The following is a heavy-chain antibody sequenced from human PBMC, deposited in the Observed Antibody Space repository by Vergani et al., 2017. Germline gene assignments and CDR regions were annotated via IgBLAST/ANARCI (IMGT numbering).Heavy chain of an antibody. D-gene: IGHD2-8*01. CDR2: ISSSGSTI. J-gene: IGHJ5*02. V-gene: IGHV3-11*01. CDR3: ARDLALYCTNGGCKQRGRFDP. CDR1: GFTFSDYY. Sequence: VQLVESGGGLVKPGGSLRLSCAASGFTFSDYYMSWIRQAPGKGLEWVLYISSSGSTIYYADSVKGRFTISRDNANNSLYLQMNSLRAEDTAVYYCARDLALYCTNGGCKQRGRFDPWGQGTLVTVSS.